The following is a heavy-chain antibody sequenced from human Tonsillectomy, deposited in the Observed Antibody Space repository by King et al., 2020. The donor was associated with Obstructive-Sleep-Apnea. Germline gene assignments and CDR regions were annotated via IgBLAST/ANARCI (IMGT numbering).Heavy chain of an antibody. Sequence: QLQESGPGLVKPSQTLSLTCTVSGGSISSGGYYWSWIRQHPGKGLEWIGYIYYSGGTYYNPSLKSRVTISVDTSKNQFSLKLSSVTAADTAVYYCARGRNYYDSSGYCWFDPWGQGTLVTVSS. CDR2: IYYSGGT. V-gene: IGHV4-31*03. D-gene: IGHD3-22*01. CDR3: ARGRNYYDSSGYCWFDP. J-gene: IGHJ5*02. CDR1: GGSISSGGYY.